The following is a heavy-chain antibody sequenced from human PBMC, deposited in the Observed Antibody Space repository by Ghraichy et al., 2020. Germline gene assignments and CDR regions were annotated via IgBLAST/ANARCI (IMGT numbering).Heavy chain of an antibody. J-gene: IGHJ4*02. CDR3: ARVAGVARPLRKSQRGVVVVVAATFDY. CDR1: GHSIRGSRFY. Sequence: SETLSLTCSVSGHSIRGSRFYWGWVRQPPGKGLEWVGTIYYGGSTFYRPSLTSRVTVSLDTSKNQFSLELTSVTAADTGVYYCARVAGVARPLRKSQRGVVVVVAATFDYWGQGALVTVSS. CDR2: IYYGGST. D-gene: IGHD2-21*01. V-gene: IGHV4-39*01.